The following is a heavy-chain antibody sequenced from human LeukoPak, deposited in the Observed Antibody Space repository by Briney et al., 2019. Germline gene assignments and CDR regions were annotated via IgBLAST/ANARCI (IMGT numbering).Heavy chain of an antibody. D-gene: IGHD3-22*01. CDR2: IWYDGSNK. J-gene: IGHJ4*02. V-gene: IGHV3-33*06. CDR3: AKVDDSSGYYPQD. Sequence: GGSLRLSCAASGFTFSSYGMHWVRQAPGKGLEWVAIIWYDGSNKYYADSVKGRFTISRDNSKNTLYLQMNSLRAEDTAVYYCAKVDDSSGYYPQDWGEGTLVTVSS. CDR1: GFTFSSYG.